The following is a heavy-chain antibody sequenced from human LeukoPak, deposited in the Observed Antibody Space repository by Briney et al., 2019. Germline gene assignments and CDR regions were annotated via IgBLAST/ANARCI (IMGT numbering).Heavy chain of an antibody. CDR3: ATGIAAAGIFDY. CDR2: IYYSGST. V-gene: IGHV4-59*01. Sequence: SETLSLTCTVSGGSISSYYWSWIRQPPGKGLEWIGYIYYSGSTNYNPYLKSRVTISVDTSKNQFSLKLSSVTAADTAVYYCATGIAAAGIFDYWGQGTLVTVSS. CDR1: GGSISSYY. D-gene: IGHD6-13*01. J-gene: IGHJ4*02.